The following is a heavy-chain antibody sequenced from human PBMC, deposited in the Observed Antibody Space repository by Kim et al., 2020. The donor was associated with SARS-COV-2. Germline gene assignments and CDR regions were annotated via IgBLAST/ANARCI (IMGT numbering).Heavy chain of an antibody. D-gene: IGHD4-17*01. V-gene: IGHV4-4*07. CDR3: AREALPPYYTVTHYYFDY. CDR2: IYTSGST. CDR1: GGSISSYY. Sequence: SETLSLTCTVSGGSISSYYWSWIRQPAGKGLEWIGRIYTSGSTNYNPSLKSRVTMSVDTSKNQFSLKLSSVTAADTAVYYCAREALPPYYTVTHYYFDYWGQGTLVTVSS. J-gene: IGHJ4*02.